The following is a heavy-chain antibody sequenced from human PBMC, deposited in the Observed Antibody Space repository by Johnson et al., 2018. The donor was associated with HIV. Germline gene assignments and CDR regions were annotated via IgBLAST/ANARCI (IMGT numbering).Heavy chain of an antibody. CDR2: ISWNSGSI. J-gene: IGHJ3*02. D-gene: IGHD1-26*01. V-gene: IGHV3-9*01. CDR1: GFTFDDYA. CDR3: ARYSGSYYTMAFDI. Sequence: VQLVESGGGLVQPGRSLRLSCAASGFTFDDYAMHWARQAPGKGLEWVSGISWNSGSIGYADSVKGRFTISRDNAKNSLYLQMNSLRAEDTALYYCARYSGSYYTMAFDIWGQGTMVTVSP.